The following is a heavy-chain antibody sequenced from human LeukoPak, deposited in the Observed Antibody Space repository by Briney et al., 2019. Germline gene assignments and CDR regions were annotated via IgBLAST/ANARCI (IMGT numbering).Heavy chain of an antibody. V-gene: IGHV4-30-4*01. Sequence: SETLSLTCTVSGGSISSGDYYWSWIRQPPGKGLEWIGYIYYSGSTYYNPSLKSRVTISVDTSRNQFSLKLSSVTAADTAVYYCARDTQGTAMPNYGMDVWGQGTTVTVSS. D-gene: IGHD5-18*01. CDR3: ARDTQGTAMPNYGMDV. J-gene: IGHJ6*02. CDR1: GGSISSGDYY. CDR2: IYYSGST.